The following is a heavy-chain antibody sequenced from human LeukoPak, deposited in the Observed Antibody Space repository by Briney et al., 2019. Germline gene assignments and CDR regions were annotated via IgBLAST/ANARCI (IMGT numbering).Heavy chain of an antibody. CDR1: GFTFSSYG. D-gene: IGHD1-14*01. Sequence: PGGSLRLSCAASGFTFSSYGMHWVRQAPGKGLEWVSVIYSGTSTYYADSVKGRFTISRDNSKNTLYLQMNSLRAEDTAVYYCAREALSYNLGRSAFDIWGQGTMVTVSS. CDR3: AREALSYNLGRSAFDI. V-gene: IGHV3-66*01. J-gene: IGHJ3*02. CDR2: IYSGTST.